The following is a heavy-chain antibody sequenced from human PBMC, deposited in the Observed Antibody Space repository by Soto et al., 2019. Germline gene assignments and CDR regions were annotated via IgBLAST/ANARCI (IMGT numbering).Heavy chain of an antibody. CDR3: AKVTWSGERC. Sequence: EVQMLESGGDLIQPGGSLRLSGAAFECPSMPYTMSWVRQAQGKGLEGVSAISHGGHATHYADSVRGRFTISKDDSKNTLYLQMNSLRADDTAIYYCAKVTWSGERCWGRGTLVTVSS. J-gene: IGHJ4*02. V-gene: IGHV3-23*01. CDR2: ISHGGHAT. CDR1: ECPSMPYT. D-gene: IGHD3-10*01.